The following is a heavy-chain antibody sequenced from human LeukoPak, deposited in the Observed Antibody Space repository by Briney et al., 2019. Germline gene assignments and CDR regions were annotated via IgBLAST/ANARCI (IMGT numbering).Heavy chain of an antibody. V-gene: IGHV5-51*01. Sequence: GESLKISWKGSGYSFTNYWIGWVRQMPGKGLELMGIIYPGDSDTRYSPSFQGLVTISADKSISTTYLQWRSLKASDTAIFFCARRVVVASTSLGDFDYWGQGTLVTVSS. CDR3: ARRVVVASTSLGDFDY. J-gene: IGHJ4*02. D-gene: IGHD2-15*01. CDR1: GYSFTNYW. CDR2: IYPGDSDT.